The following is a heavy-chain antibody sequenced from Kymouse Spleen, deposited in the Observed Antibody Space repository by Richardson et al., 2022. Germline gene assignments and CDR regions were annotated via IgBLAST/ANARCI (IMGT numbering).Heavy chain of an antibody. CDR1: GGSFSGYY. CDR3: AIEYSSSAGAFTTTTTVWTS. J-gene: IGHJ6*02. D-gene: IGHD6-6*01. CDR2: INHSGST. Sequence: QVQLQQWGAGLLKPSETLSLTCAVYGGSFSGYYWSWIRQPPGKGLEWIGEINHSGSTNYNPSLKSRVTISVDTSKNQFSLKLSSVTAADTAVYYCAIEYSSSAGAFTTTTTVWTSGAKGPRSPSPQ. V-gene: IGHV4-34*01.